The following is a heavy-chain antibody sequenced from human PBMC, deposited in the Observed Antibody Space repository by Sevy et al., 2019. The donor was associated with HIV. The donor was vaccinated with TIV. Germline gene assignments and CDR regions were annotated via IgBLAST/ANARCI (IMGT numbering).Heavy chain of an antibody. CDR2: ISTYSGET. J-gene: IGHJ4*02. CDR3: ARDSDGSGHYYADYFDY. V-gene: IGHV1-18*01. Sequence: ASVKVSCKASGYTFTTFPIGWVRQAPGQGLEWMGWISTYSGETRDAQKFQGRATMTTDTSTSTAYLELRSLRSDDTAVYYCARDSDGSGHYYADYFDYWGQGTLVTVSS. D-gene: IGHD3-22*01. CDR1: GYTFTTFP.